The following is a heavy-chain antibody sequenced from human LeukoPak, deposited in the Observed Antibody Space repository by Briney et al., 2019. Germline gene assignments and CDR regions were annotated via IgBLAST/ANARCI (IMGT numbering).Heavy chain of an antibody. J-gene: IGHJ4*02. CDR1: GYTFTNYA. D-gene: IGHD2-2*01. CDR2: INAGNGDT. Sequence: ASVKVSCKASGYTFTNYALHWVRQAPGQRVEWMGWINAGNGDTKYSQKFQGRVTITRDTSASTAYVELSSLRSEDTAVYHCARGYCSTTSCQYYFDYWGQGTLVTVSS. CDR3: ARGYCSTTSCQYYFDY. V-gene: IGHV1-3*01.